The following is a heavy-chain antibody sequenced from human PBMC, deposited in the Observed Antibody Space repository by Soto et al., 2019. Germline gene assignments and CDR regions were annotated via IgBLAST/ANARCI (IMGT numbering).Heavy chain of an antibody. Sequence: PSETLSLTCAVSGGSISSGGYSWSWIRQPPGKGLEWIGYIYHSGSTYYNPSLKSRVTISVDRSKNQFSLKLSSVTAADTAVYYCAGEYYYYGMDVWGQGTTVTVSS. CDR3: AGEYYYYGMDV. CDR2: IYHSGST. V-gene: IGHV4-30-2*01. CDR1: GGSISSGGYS. J-gene: IGHJ6*02.